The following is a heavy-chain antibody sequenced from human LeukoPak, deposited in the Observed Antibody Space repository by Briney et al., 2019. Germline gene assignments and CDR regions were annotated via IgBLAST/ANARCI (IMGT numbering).Heavy chain of an antibody. Sequence: PGGSLRLSCAASGFTFSSYAMSWVRQAPGKGLEWVSAISGSGGSTYYADSVKGRFTISRDNSKNTLYLQMNSLRAEDTAVYYCAKGTGSGSYSGWHYGMDVWGQGTTVTVSS. CDR1: GFTFSSYA. J-gene: IGHJ6*02. D-gene: IGHD3-10*01. CDR3: AKGTGSGSYSGWHYGMDV. V-gene: IGHV3-23*01. CDR2: ISGSGGST.